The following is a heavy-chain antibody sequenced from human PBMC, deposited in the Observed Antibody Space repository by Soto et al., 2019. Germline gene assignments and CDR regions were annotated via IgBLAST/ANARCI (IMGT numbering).Heavy chain of an antibody. J-gene: IGHJ5*02. V-gene: IGHV6-1*01. CDR3: ARELRYFDWLLTWFDP. CDR2: TYYRSKWYN. CDR1: GDSVSSNNAA. Sequence: SQTLSLTCAISGDSVSSNNAAWNWIRQSPSRGLEWLGRTYYRSKWYNDYAVSVKSRIIINPDTSKNQFSLQLNSVTPEDTAVYFCARELRYFDWLLTWFDPWGQGTLVTAPQ. D-gene: IGHD3-9*01.